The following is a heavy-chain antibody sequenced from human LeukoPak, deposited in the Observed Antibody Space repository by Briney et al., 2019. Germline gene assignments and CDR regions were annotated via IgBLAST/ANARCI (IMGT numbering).Heavy chain of an antibody. Sequence: GGSLRLSCAASGFTFDDYGMSWVRQAPGKGLEWVSGINWNGGSTGYADSVKGRFTISRDNAKNSLYLQMNSLRAEDVALYYCAKGYSYAYKYYFDYWGQGTLVTVSS. CDR2: INWNGGST. V-gene: IGHV3-20*04. J-gene: IGHJ4*02. D-gene: IGHD5-18*01. CDR3: AKGYSYAYKYYFDY. CDR1: GFTFDDYG.